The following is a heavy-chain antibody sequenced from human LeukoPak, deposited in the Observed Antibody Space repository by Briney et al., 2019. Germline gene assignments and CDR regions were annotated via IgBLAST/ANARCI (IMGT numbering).Heavy chain of an antibody. J-gene: IGHJ6*04. CDR2: IYYSGST. D-gene: IGHD3-10*01. Sequence: SETLSLTCTVSGGSISSSSYYWGWIRQPPGKGLEWIGSIYYSGSTYYNPSLKSRVTISVDTSKNQFSLKLSSVTAADTAVYYCARDLSDGSAKAHSTEGVLDVWGKGTTVTVSS. CDR1: GGSISSSSYY. CDR3: ARDLSDGSAKAHSTEGVLDV. V-gene: IGHV4-39*07.